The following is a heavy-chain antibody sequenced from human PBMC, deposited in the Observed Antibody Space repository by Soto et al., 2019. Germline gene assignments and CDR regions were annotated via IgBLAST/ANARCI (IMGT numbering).Heavy chain of an antibody. Sequence: GGSLRLSCAASGFTFSSYAMHWVRQAPGKGLEWVAVISYDGSNKYYADSVKGRFTISRDNSKNTLYLQMNSLRAEDTAVYYCARSGDLITIFGVADYWGQGTLVTVSS. V-gene: IGHV3-30-3*01. D-gene: IGHD3-3*01. CDR2: ISYDGSNK. J-gene: IGHJ4*02. CDR3: ARSGDLITIFGVADY. CDR1: GFTFSSYA.